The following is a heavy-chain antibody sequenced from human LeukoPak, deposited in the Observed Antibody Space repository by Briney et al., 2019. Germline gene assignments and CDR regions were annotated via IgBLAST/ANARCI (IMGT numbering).Heavy chain of an antibody. CDR3: AKDVPKYCSSTSCYHYYYMDV. V-gene: IGHV3-23*01. J-gene: IGHJ6*03. D-gene: IGHD2-2*01. Sequence: GGSLRLSCAASGFTFSSYAMSWVRRAPGKGLEWVSAISGSDDSTYYADSVKGRFTISRDNSKNTLYLQMNSLRADDTAVYYCAKDVPKYCSSTSCYHYYYMDVCGKGTTVTVSS. CDR1: GFTFSSYA. CDR2: ISGSDDST.